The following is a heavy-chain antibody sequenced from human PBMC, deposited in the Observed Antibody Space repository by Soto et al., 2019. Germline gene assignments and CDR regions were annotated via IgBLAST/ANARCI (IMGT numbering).Heavy chain of an antibody. Sequence: GGSLRLSCAASGFTFDDYAMHWVRQAPGKGLEWVSGISWNSGSIGYADSVKGRFTISRDNAKNSLYLQMNSLRAEDTALYYCAKDKGDIVVVPAAYYYYYMDVWGKGTTVTVSS. V-gene: IGHV3-9*01. CDR3: AKDKGDIVVVPAAYYYYYMDV. CDR1: GFTFDDYA. CDR2: ISWNSGSI. D-gene: IGHD2-2*01. J-gene: IGHJ6*03.